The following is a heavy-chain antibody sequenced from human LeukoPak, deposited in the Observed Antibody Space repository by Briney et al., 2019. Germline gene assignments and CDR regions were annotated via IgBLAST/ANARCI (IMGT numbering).Heavy chain of an antibody. CDR2: IYTGGTT. V-gene: IGHV3-53*01. Sequence: GGSLRLSCAASGFTVSSNYMSWVRQAPGKGLEWVSVIYTGGTTYYADSVKGRFTISRDNSKNTVYLQMNSLRADDTAVYYCAREYYFYHTDGWGKGTTVTVSS. J-gene: IGHJ6*03. CDR1: GFTVSSNY. CDR3: AREYYFYHTDG.